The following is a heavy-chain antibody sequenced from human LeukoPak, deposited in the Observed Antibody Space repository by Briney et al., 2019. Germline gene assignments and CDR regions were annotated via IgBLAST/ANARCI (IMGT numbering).Heavy chain of an antibody. J-gene: IGHJ4*02. V-gene: IGHV3-23*01. CDR1: GFTFTTYA. CDR3: VRQGGQMGDIVVVPAATSFDY. D-gene: IGHD2-2*01. Sequence: GGSLRLSCAASGFTFTTYAMTWVRQAPGKGLEWVSAISGRGDYIYYADSVKGRFTFSRDNSKNTLYVQMNSLRVEDTALYYCVRQGGQMGDIVVVPAATSFDYWGQGTLVTVSS. CDR2: ISGRGDYI.